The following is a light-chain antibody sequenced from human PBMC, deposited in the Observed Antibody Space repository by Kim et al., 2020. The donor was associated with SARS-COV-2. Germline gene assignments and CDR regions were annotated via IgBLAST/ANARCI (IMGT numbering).Light chain of an antibody. CDR2: EVT. CDR1: SSDFGSYNR. Sequence: GQSVTTSCTGNSSDFGSYNRVSWYQQSPGTAPKVMIYEVTNRPSGVPNRCSGSKSGNTASLTISGLQAEDEADYYCSSYTSSSTVVFGGGTQLTVL. J-gene: IGLJ2*01. CDR3: SSYTSSSTVV. V-gene: IGLV2-18*02.